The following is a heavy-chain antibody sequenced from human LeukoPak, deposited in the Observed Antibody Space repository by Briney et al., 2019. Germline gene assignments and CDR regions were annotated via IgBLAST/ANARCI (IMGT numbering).Heavy chain of an antibody. D-gene: IGHD3-9*01. CDR3: ARTLRATYHDVLTGYFDY. J-gene: IGHJ4*02. Sequence: SETLSLTCTVSGGSISSSSYYWGWIRQPPGKGLEWIGSIYYSGTTYYNPSLKSRVTISVDTSKNQFSLKLSSVTAPDTAVYYCARTLRATYHDVLTGYFDYWGQGTLVTVSS. CDR2: IYYSGTT. V-gene: IGHV4-39*01. CDR1: GGSISSSSYY.